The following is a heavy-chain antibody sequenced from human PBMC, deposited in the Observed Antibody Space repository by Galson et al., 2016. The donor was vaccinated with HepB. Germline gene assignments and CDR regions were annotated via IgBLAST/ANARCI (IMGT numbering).Heavy chain of an antibody. D-gene: IGHD2-21*01. CDR1: GYTFTTYA. CDR3: ARDGYSNGWRTFDI. V-gene: IGHV1-3*01. CDR2: INAGIINTDIGNT. J-gene: IGHJ3*02. Sequence: SVKVSCKASGYTFTTYAMHWVRQAPGQRLEWMGWINAGIINTDIGNTLYAQKFQGRVTITRDTSASPAYMELSRLTSEDTAVYYCARDGYSNGWRTFDIWGQGTLVTVSS.